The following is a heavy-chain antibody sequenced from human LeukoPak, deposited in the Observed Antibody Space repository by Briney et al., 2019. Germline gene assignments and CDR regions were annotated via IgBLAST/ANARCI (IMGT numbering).Heavy chain of an antibody. V-gene: IGHV3-23*01. CDR3: AKTQSSDIVVVPAAMPFDY. Sequence: GGSLRLSCAASGFTFSSYAMSWVRQAPGKGLEWVSAISGSGGSTYYADSVRSRFTVSRDNSKNTLYLQMNSLRAEDTAVYYCAKTQSSDIVVVPAAMPFDYWGQGTLVTVSS. CDR2: ISGSGGST. D-gene: IGHD2-2*01. CDR1: GFTFSSYA. J-gene: IGHJ4*02.